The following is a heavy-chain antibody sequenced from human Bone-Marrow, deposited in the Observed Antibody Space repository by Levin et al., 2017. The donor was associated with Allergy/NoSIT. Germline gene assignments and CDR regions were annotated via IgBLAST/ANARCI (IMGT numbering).Heavy chain of an antibody. V-gene: IGHV3-30*04. CDR3: AKGAGTVVTFSIDH. Sequence: PGGSLRLSCAASGFTFGSYAMHWVRQAPGKGLEWVAVVPFDSDYIYYADSVKGRFTISRDNSKNTLYLQMNSLRAEDTAIYYCAKGAGTVVTFSIDHWGQGTLVTVSS. D-gene: IGHD4-23*01. CDR1: GFTFGSYA. CDR2: VPFDSDYI. J-gene: IGHJ4*02.